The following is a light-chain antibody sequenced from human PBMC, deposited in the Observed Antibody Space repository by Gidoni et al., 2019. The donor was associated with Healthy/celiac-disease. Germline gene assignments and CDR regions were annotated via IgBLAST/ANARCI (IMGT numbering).Light chain of an antibody. CDR3: QQYNNWPSLT. CDR1: QSVSSN. J-gene: IGKJ4*01. CDR2: GAS. Sequence: IVVTQSRATLAVWPGERATLSCRASQSVSSNLAWYQQKPGQAPRLLIYGASTRATGIPARFSGSGSGTEFTLTISSLQSEDFAVYYCQQYNNWPSLTFGGGTKVEIK. V-gene: IGKV3-15*01.